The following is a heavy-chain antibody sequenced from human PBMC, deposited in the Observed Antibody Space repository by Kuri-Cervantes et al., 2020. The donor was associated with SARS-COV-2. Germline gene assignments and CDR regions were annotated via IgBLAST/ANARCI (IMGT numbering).Heavy chain of an antibody. J-gene: IGHJ4*02. Sequence: GGSLRLSCVASGFTFRSYSKHWVRQTPGKGLEWVSAISSSTGYIYYADSVKGRFTISRDNSKNTLYLQMNSLRAEDTAVYYCAREDYGGYFDYWGQGTLVTVSS. D-gene: IGHD4-23*01. CDR2: ISSSTGYI. V-gene: IGHV3-21*01. CDR3: AREDYGGYFDY. CDR1: GFTFRSYS.